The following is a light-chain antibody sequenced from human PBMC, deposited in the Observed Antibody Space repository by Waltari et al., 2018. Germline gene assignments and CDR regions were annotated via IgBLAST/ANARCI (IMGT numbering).Light chain of an antibody. CDR2: GAS. CDR3: QHYDNWLYS. Sequence: EIVMTQSPATLSVSPGERATLFCRASQSVSSHLAWYQQKPGQAPRLLLFGASTRATGTPARLRGSGSGTEFTLTISSLQSEDFAVYYCQHYDNWLYSFGQGTKVEIK. J-gene: IGKJ2*03. V-gene: IGKV3-15*01. CDR1: QSVSSH.